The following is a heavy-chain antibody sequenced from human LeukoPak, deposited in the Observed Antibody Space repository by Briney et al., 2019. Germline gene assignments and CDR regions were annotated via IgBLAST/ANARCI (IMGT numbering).Heavy chain of an antibody. J-gene: IGHJ6*03. CDR3: ARAVGRFLERSYYYYMDV. CDR1: GGTFSSYA. Sequence: ASVKVSCKASGGTFSSYAISWVRQAPGQGLEWMGGIIPIFGTANYAQKFQGRVTITADESTSTAYMELSSLRSEDTAVYYCARAVGRFLERSYYYYMDVWGKGTTVTVSS. CDR2: IIPIFGTA. V-gene: IGHV1-69*13. D-gene: IGHD3-3*01.